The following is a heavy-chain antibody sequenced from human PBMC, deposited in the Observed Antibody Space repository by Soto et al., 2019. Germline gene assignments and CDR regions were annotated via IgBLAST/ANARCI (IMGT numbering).Heavy chain of an antibody. CDR1: GYSFASYW. J-gene: IGHJ4*02. CDR3: ARLEDGYNWSLFDY. CDR2: IYPGDSDT. V-gene: IGHV5-51*01. Sequence: HGDSMKISCKGSGYSFASYWSGLVRQMPGKGLEWMGIIYPGDSDTRYSPSFQGQVTISADKSISTAYLQWSSLKASDTAMYYCARLEDGYNWSLFDYWGQGTLVTVSS. D-gene: IGHD5-12*01.